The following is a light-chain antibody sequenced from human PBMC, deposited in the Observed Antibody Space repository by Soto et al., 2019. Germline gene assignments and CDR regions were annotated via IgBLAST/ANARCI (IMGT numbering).Light chain of an antibody. V-gene: IGLV2-14*01. CDR1: SGDIGSYNR. J-gene: IGLJ1*01. Sequence: QSVLTQPASVSGSPGQSITISCTGTSGDIGSYNRVSWYQQHPGKAPKLIIYEVHYRPSGVSSRFSGSKSGNTASLTISGLQAADEADYYCASYLTTSPLEVFGTGTKVTVL. CDR3: ASYLTTSPLEV. CDR2: EVH.